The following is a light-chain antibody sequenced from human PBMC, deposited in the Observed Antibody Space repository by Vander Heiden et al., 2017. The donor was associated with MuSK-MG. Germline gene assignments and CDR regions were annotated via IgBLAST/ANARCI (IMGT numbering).Light chain of an antibody. J-gene: IGLJ2*01. Sequence: SSDLPKPPSVSVCPGQTARITCSGDALPKQYGFWYQQKSGQAPVLVIYKDRERPEGIPARFSASYSRTTFTLTISPGQAEDEADYHCQSVHSYGTILFGGGTKLTVL. V-gene: IGLV3-25*03. CDR3: QSVHSYGTIL. CDR1: ALPKQY. CDR2: KDR.